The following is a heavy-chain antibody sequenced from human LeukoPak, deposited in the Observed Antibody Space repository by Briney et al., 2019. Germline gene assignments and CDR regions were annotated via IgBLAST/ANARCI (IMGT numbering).Heavy chain of an antibody. D-gene: IGHD3-10*01. J-gene: IGHJ3*02. V-gene: IGHV1-46*01. CDR3: ARDLFAMVRGVITAFDI. CDR2: INPSGGST. Sequence: ASVKVSCKASGYTFTSYYMHWVRQAPGQGLEWMGIINPSGGSTSYAQKLQGRVTMTTDTSTSTAYMELRSLRSDDTAVYYCARDLFAMVRGVITAFDIWGQGTMVTVSS. CDR1: GYTFTSYY.